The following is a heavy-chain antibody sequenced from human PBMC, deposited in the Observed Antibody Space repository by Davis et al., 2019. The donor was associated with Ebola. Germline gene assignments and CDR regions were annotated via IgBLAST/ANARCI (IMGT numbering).Heavy chain of an antibody. V-gene: IGHV4-34*01. J-gene: IGHJ5*02. Sequence: MPSETLSLTCAVYGGSFSGYYWSRIRQPPGKGLEWIGEINHSGSTNSNPSLKSRVTISVDTSKNQFSLKLSSVTAADTAVYYCARVAALAGWFDPWGQGTLVTVSS. CDR2: INHSGST. CDR1: GGSFSGYY. CDR3: ARVAALAGWFDP. D-gene: IGHD6-6*01.